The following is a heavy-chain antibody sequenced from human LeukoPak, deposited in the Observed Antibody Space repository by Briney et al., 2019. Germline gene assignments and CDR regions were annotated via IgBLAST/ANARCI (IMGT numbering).Heavy chain of an antibody. V-gene: IGHV1-18*01. CDR2: ISAYNGNT. CDR1: GYTFTSYG. J-gene: IGHJ4*02. CDR3: ASTTRDGYNSRY. Sequence: ASVKVSCKASGYTFTSYGISWVRQAPGQGLEWMGWISAYNGNTNCAQKLQGRVTMTTDTSTSTAYMELRSLRSDDTAVYYCASTTRDGYNSRYWGQGTLVTVSS. D-gene: IGHD5-24*01.